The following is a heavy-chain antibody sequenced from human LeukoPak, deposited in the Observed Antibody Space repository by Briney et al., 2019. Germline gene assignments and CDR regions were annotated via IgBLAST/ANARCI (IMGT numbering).Heavy chain of an antibody. CDR3: ARFYGLRYYGMDV. V-gene: IGHV4-34*01. J-gene: IGHJ6*02. D-gene: IGHD3-10*01. CDR1: GGSFSGYY. CDR2: INHSGST. Sequence: SETLSLTCAVYGGSFSGYYWSWIRQPPGKGLEWIGEINHSGSTNYNPSLKSRVTISVDTSKNQFSLKLSSVTAADTAVYYRARFYGLRYYGMDVWGQGTTVTVSS.